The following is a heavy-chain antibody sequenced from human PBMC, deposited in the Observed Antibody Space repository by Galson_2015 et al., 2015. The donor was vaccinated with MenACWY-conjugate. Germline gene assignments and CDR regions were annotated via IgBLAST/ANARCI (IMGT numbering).Heavy chain of an antibody. CDR1: GFSLDTSGVC. D-gene: IGHD3-3*01. CDR2: IDWGDHK. J-gene: IGHJ6*03. CDR3: ARRRRDFWSGDALYSYYSMYV. Sequence: PALVKPTQTLTLTCTFSGFSLDTSGVCVSWIRQPPGKALEWLARIDWGDHKYYTTSLKTRLTISTVTSKNQVVLTLTNMDPVDPATYYCARRRRDFWSGDALYSYYSMYVWGKGATVTVSS. V-gene: IGHV2-70*11.